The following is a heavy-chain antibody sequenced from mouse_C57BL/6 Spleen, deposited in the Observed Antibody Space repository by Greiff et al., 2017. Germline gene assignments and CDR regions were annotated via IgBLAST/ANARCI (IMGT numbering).Heavy chain of an antibody. J-gene: IGHJ2*01. CDR1: GYSFTGYY. CDR3: ARNWYYFDY. Sequence: DVQLQESGPELVKPGASVKISCKASGYSFTGYYMNWVKQSPEKSLEWIGEINPSTGGTTYNQKFKAKATLTVDKSSSTAYMQLKSLTSEDSAVYYCARNWYYFDYWGQGTTLTVSS. V-gene: IGHV1-42*01. CDR2: INPSTGGT. D-gene: IGHD4-1*01.